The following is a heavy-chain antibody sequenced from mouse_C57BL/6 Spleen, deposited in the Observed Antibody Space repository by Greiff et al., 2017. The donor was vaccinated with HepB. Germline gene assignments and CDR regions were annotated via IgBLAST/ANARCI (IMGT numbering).Heavy chain of an antibody. D-gene: IGHD1-1*02. CDR2: ISSGSSTI. J-gene: IGHJ2*01. Sequence: EVKLVESGGGLVKPGGSLNLSCAASGFTFSDYGMHWVRQAPEKGLEWVAYISSGSSTIYYADTVKGRFTISRDNAKNTLFLQMTSLRSEDTAMYYCARDYPHYFDYWGQGTTLTVSS. CDR1: GFTFSDYG. V-gene: IGHV5-17*01. CDR3: ARDYPHYFDY.